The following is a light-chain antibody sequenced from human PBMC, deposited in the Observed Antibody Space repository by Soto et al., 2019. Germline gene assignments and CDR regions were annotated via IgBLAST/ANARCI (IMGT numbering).Light chain of an antibody. CDR2: EVS. V-gene: IGLV2-14*01. CDR1: SSDVGGYNY. J-gene: IGLJ1*01. CDR3: SSYTSSSTYV. Sequence: QSALTQPASVSGSPGQSITISRTGTSSDVGGYNYVSWYQQHPGKAPKLMIYEVSNRPSGVSNRFSGSKSGNTASLTISGLQAEDEADYYCSSYTSSSTYVFGTGTK.